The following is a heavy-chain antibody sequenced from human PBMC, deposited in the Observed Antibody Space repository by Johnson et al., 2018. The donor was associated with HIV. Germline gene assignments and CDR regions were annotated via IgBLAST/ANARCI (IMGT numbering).Heavy chain of an antibody. CDR3: ARSYSTSWNASDI. J-gene: IGHJ3*02. CDR2: MSYDGNNK. D-gene: IGHD4-11*01. V-gene: IGHV3-30-3*01. Sequence: QVQLVESGGGLVQPGRSLRLSCAASGFTFSSYAMHWVRQAPGKGLEWVAVMSYDGNNKFQADSVKGRFTISRDNSKNTLYLQMNSLRAEDTAVYYCARSYSTSWNASDIWGQGTMVTVSS. CDR1: GFTFSSYA.